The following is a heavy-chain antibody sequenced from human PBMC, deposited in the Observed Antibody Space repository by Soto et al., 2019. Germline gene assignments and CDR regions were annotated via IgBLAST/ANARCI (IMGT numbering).Heavy chain of an antibody. V-gene: IGHV3-21*01. Sequence: DVQLVESGGGLVKPGGSLRLSCAVSGFTFSHYSMNWVRQAPGKGLEWVSSISSSSTYIYYADSVKGRFTTSRDNAKNSLYLQMNSLRAEDTAVYYCASGTTSGAYYYYYYMDVWGKGTTVIVSS. D-gene: IGHD3-10*01. J-gene: IGHJ6*03. CDR2: ISSSSTYI. CDR3: ASGTTSGAYYYYYYMDV. CDR1: GFTFSHYS.